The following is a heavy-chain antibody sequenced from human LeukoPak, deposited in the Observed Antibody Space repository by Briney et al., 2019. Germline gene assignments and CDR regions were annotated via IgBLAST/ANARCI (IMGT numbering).Heavy chain of an antibody. V-gene: IGHV4-61*08. D-gene: IGHD1-26*01. J-gene: IGHJ4*02. CDR3: ARTQSQSGSYRYYFGY. CDR2: VYYKSST. CDR1: GGSVGSAGYY. Sequence: SETLSLTCSVSGGSVGSAGYYWSWIRQPPGGGLEWIGYVYYKSSTNYNPSLKSRVTMSVDPSKNQFSLKLNSVTAADTAVYYCARTQSQSGSYRYYFGYWGQGTLVTVSS.